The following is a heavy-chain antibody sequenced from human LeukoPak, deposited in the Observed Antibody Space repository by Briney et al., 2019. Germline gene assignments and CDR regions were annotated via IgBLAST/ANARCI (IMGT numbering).Heavy chain of an antibody. Sequence: GGSLRLSCAASGFTFSSYEMNWVRQAPGKGLEWVAFMRYDGSDKYYADSVKGRFTISRDISKNTLYLQMNSLRAEDTAVYYCAKDPKLRLGELSLYRGRNPNWGQGTLVTVSS. CDR1: GFTFSSYE. CDR2: MRYDGSDK. J-gene: IGHJ4*02. V-gene: IGHV3-30*02. D-gene: IGHD3-16*01. CDR3: AKDPKLRLGELSLYRGRNPN.